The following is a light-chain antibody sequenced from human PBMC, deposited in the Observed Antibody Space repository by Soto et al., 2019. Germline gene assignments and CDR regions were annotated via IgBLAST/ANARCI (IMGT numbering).Light chain of an antibody. CDR2: GAS. Sequence: EIVLTQSPGTLSLSPGERATLSCRASQSVSSSYLAWYQQKPGQAPRLLIYGASSRATGIPDRFSGSGSGTDFTLTISRLEPEDFAVYYCQQYGSSPEYTFGQVTNREIK. CDR3: QQYGSSPEYT. J-gene: IGKJ2*01. CDR1: QSVSSSY. V-gene: IGKV3-20*01.